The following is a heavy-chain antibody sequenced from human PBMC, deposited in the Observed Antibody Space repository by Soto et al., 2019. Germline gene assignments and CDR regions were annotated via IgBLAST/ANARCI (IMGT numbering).Heavy chain of an antibody. V-gene: IGHV3-30*18. Sequence: QVQLVESGGGVVQPGRSLRLSCAASGFTFSSYGMHWVRQAPGKGLEWVAVISYDGSNKYYADSVKGRFTISRDNSKNSVYMQINSLRAEDTAVYYCAKGGHSSGYYLDDAFDIWGQGTMVTVSS. J-gene: IGHJ3*02. CDR2: ISYDGSNK. CDR1: GFTFSSYG. CDR3: AKGGHSSGYYLDDAFDI. D-gene: IGHD3-22*01.